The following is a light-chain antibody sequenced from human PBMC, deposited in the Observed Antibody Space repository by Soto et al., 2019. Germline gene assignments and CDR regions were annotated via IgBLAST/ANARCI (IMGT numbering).Light chain of an antibody. CDR3: HHYNSYPLT. Sequence: DIQMTQSPSTLSASVGDRVTITCRASQSISSWLAWYQQKPGKAPKLLIYKASSLESGVPSRFSGSGSGTEFTLTISSLQPDDFATYSCHHYNSYPLTFGGGTKVDIK. CDR2: KAS. CDR1: QSISSW. J-gene: IGKJ4*01. V-gene: IGKV1-5*03.